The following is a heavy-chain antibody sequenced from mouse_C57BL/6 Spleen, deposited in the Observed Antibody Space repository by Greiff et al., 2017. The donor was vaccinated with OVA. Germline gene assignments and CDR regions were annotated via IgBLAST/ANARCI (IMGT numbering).Heavy chain of an antibody. CDR1: GYTFTGYW. Sequence: VKLQESGAELMKPGASVKLSCKATGYTFTGYWIEWVKQRPGHGLEWIGEILPGSGSTNYNEKFKGKATLHAGTSSNTAYMQLSSLTTEDSAIYYGAGPSTTVPYYFDYWGQGTTLTVSS. CDR3: AGPSTTVPYYFDY. J-gene: IGHJ2*01. V-gene: IGHV1-9*01. CDR2: ILPGSGST. D-gene: IGHD1-1*01.